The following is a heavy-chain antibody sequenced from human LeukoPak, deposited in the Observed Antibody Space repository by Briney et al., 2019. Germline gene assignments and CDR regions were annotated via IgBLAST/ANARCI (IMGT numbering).Heavy chain of an antibody. CDR1: GGSFSGYY. J-gene: IGHJ4*02. V-gene: IGHV4-34*01. CDR2: INHSGST. CDR3: ARGSGYSYLYYFDY. D-gene: IGHD5-18*01. Sequence: SETLSLTCAVYGGSFSGYYWSWLRQPPGKGLEWIGEINHSGSTNYNPSLKSRVTISVDTSKNQFSLKLSSVTAADTAVYYCARGSGYSYLYYFDYWGQGTLVTVSS.